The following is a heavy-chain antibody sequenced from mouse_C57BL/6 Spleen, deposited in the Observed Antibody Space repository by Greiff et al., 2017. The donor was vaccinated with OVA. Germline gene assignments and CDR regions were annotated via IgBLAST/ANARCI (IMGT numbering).Heavy chain of an antibody. CDR3: ARRDYGSIGAMDY. CDR1: GYTFTSYW. Sequence: QVQLQQPGAELVRPGSSVKLSCKASGYTFTSYWMHWVKQRPIQGLEWIGNIDPSDSETHYNQKFKDKATLTVDKSSSTAYMQLSSLTSEDSAVYYCARRDYGSIGAMDYWGQGTSVTVSS. V-gene: IGHV1-52*01. CDR2: IDPSDSET. D-gene: IGHD1-1*01. J-gene: IGHJ4*01.